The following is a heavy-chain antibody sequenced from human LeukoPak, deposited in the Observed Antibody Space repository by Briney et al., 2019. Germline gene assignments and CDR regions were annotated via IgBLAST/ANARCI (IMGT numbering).Heavy chain of an antibody. V-gene: IGHV1-2*02. D-gene: IGHD3-10*01. CDR2: INPNSGGT. Sequence: ASVKVSCKASGYTFTGYYMHWVRQAPGQGLEWMGLINPNSGGTNYAQKFQGRVTMTRDTSISTAYMELSRLRSDDTAVYYCARSSLAGYYYGSGSYLDYWGQGTLVTVSS. CDR1: GYTFTGYY. CDR3: ARSSLAGYYYGSGSYLDY. J-gene: IGHJ4*02.